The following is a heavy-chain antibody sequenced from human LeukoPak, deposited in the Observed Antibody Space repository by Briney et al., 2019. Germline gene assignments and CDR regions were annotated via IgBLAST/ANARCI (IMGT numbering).Heavy chain of an antibody. J-gene: IGHJ4*02. V-gene: IGHV3-23*01. CDR1: GLTFSSHG. Sequence: GGSLRLSCAASGLTFSSHGLSWVRQAPGKGLEWVSAISGSGGSTYYADSVKGRFTISRDNSRNTLYLQMNSLRAEDTAVYYCAKDSPAIGPYWGQGTLVTVSS. CDR3: AKDSPAIGPY. D-gene: IGHD5-18*01. CDR2: ISGSGGST.